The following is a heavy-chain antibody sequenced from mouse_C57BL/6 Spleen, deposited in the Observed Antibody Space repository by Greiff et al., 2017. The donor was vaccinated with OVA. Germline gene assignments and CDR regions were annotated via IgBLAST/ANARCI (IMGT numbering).Heavy chain of an antibody. CDR3: ARDYYGSSFYYFDY. J-gene: IGHJ2*01. V-gene: IGHV1-82*01. CDR2: IYPGDGDT. CDR1: GYAFSSSW. D-gene: IGHD1-1*01. Sequence: QVQLQQSGPELVKPGASVKISCKASGYAFSSSWMNWVKQRPGQGLEWIGRIYPGDGDTNYNGKFKGKATLTADKSSSTAYMQLSSLTSEDSAVYFCARDYYGSSFYYFDYWGQGTTLTVSS.